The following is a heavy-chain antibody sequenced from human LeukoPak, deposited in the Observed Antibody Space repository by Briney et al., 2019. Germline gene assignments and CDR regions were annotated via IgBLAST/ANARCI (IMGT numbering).Heavy chain of an antibody. CDR1: GFTFSSYA. CDR2: ISSSSSYI. CDR3: ASGPDIVVVPAGPDLGY. Sequence: GGSLRLSCAASGFTFSSYAMSWVRQAPGKGLEWVSSISSSSSYIYYADSVKGRFTISRDNAKNSLYLQMNSLRAEDTAVYYCASGPDIVVVPAGPDLGYWGQGTLVTVSS. D-gene: IGHD2-2*01. V-gene: IGHV3-21*01. J-gene: IGHJ4*02.